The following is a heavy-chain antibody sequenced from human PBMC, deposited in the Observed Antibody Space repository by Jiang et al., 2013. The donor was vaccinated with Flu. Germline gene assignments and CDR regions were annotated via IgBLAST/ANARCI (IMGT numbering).Heavy chain of an antibody. V-gene: IGHV7-4-1*02. CDR1: TSYA. D-gene: IGHD4-11*01. J-gene: IGHJ4*02. Sequence: TSYAMNWVRQAPGQGLEWMGWINTNTGNPTYAQGFTGRFVFPLDTSVSTAYLQISSLKAEDTAVYYCARVRNLAGNDYSNYVVGNYFDYWGQGTLVTVSS. CDR2: INTNTGNP. CDR3: ARVRNLAGNDYSNYVVGNYFDY.